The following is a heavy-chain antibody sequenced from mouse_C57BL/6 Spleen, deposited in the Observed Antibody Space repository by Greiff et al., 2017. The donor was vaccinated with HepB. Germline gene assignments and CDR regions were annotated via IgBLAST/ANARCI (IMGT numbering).Heavy chain of an antibody. Sequence: QVQLQQPGAELVKPGASVKLSCKASGYTFTSYWMQWVKQRPGQGLEWIGEIDPSDSYINYNQKFKGKATLTVDTSTSTAYRRRSSLTSEDTEVDYCARAGNINVFAYWGQETLVTVSA. V-gene: IGHV1-50*01. CDR2: IDPSDSYI. CDR1: GYTFTSYW. CDR3: ARAGNINVFAY. J-gene: IGHJ3*01. D-gene: IGHD1-3*01.